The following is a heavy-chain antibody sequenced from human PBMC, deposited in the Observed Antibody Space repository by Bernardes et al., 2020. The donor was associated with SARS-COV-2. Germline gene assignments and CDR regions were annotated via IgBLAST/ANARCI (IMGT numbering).Heavy chain of an antibody. CDR3: AKVDSSGWRRYANMDV. CDR2: ISGSGGST. V-gene: IGHV3-23*01. CDR1: GFTFSSYA. Sequence: GGSLRLSCAASGFTFSSYAMSWVRQAPGKGLEWVSAISGSGGSTYYADSVKGRFTISRDNSKNTLYLQMNSLRAEDTAVYYCAKVDSSGWRRYANMDVWGKGTTVTVSS. D-gene: IGHD6-19*01. J-gene: IGHJ6*03.